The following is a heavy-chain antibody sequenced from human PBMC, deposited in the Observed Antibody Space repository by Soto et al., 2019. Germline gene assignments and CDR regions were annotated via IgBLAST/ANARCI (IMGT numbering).Heavy chain of an antibody. Sequence: SGPTLVNPTQTLTLTCTFSGFSLTTSGVGVGWIRHPPGKALDWLALIYWNGDERFSPSLKRRLTITKDTSKNQVVLTMTKVDPVDTATYYCAHSVIDYDLYRGTYNWFDVWGQGTLVTVSS. J-gene: IGHJ5*02. CDR1: GFSLTTSGVG. CDR2: IYWNGDE. CDR3: AHSVIDYDLYRGTYNWFDV. V-gene: IGHV2-5*01. D-gene: IGHD3-3*01.